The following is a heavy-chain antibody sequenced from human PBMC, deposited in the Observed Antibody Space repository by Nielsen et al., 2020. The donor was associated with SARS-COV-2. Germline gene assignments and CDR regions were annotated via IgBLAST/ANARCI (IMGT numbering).Heavy chain of an antibody. J-gene: IGHJ4*02. V-gene: IGHV3-21*04. CDR1: GFSVSSHD. D-gene: IGHD1-26*01. CDR2: ISSSSSYI. CDR3: ARDPLGGGSYSDY. Sequence: GESLKISCAASGFSVSSHDMNWVRQAPGKGLEWVSSISSSSSYIYYADSVKGRFTISRDNAKNSLYLQMNSLRAENTAVYYCARDPLGGGSYSDYWGQGTLVTVSS.